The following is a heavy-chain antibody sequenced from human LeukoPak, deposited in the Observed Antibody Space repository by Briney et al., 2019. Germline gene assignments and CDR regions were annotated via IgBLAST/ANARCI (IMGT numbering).Heavy chain of an antibody. CDR1: GFTFSNYW. J-gene: IGHJ4*02. CDR2: IDNAGSIT. Sequence: GGSLRLSCAASGFTFSNYWIHWVRQAPGKGLVWVSRIDNAGSITTYADSVKGRFTISRDNAENTLYLQMNSLRVEDTAVYYCAREYSSSSGRSFDYWGQGTLVTVSS. D-gene: IGHD6-6*01. V-gene: IGHV3-74*03. CDR3: AREYSSSSGRSFDY.